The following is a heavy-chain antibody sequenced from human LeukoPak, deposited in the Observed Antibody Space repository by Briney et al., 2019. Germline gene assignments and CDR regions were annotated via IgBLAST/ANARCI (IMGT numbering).Heavy chain of an antibody. CDR1: GGSISSSSYY. V-gene: IGHV4-39*01. CDR3: ANGPGYYYGSGSYYVAPFDY. Sequence: PSETLSLTXTVSGGSISSSSYYWGWIRQPPGKGLEWIGSIYYSGSTYYNPSLKSRVTISVDTSKNQFSLKLSSVTAADTAVYYCANGPGYYYGSGSYYVAPFDYWGQGTLVTVSS. D-gene: IGHD3-10*01. J-gene: IGHJ4*02. CDR2: IYYSGST.